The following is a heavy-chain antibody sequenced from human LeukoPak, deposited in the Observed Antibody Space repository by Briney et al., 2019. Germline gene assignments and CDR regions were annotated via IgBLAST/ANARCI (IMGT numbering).Heavy chain of an antibody. V-gene: IGHV1-18*01. Sequence: ASVKVSCKASGYTFTSYGISWVRQAPGQGLEWMGWISAYNGNTSYAQKLQGRVTMTTDTSTSTAYMELRSLRSDDTAVYYCARDRLRYFDSSYDYWGQGTLVTVSS. CDR3: ARDRLRYFDSSYDY. J-gene: IGHJ4*02. D-gene: IGHD3-9*01. CDR2: ISAYNGNT. CDR1: GYTFTSYG.